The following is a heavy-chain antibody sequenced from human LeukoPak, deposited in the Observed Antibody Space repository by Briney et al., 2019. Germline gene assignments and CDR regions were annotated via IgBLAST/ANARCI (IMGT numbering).Heavy chain of an antibody. J-gene: IGHJ4*02. D-gene: IGHD3-10*01. CDR1: GGSFSGYY. V-gene: IGHV4-34*01. CDR3: ASSYGSGSYYKRTRFDY. Sequence: SETLSLTCAAYGGSFSGYYWSWIRQPPGKGLEWIGEINHSGSTNYNPSLKSRVTISVDTSKNQFSLRLSSVTAADTAVYYCASSYGSGSYYKRTRFDYWGQGTLVTVSS. CDR2: INHSGST.